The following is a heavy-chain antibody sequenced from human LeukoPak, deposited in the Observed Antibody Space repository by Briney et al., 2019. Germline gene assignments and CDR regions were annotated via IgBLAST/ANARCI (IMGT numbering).Heavy chain of an antibody. CDR1: GFTFSSYS. CDR2: ISSSSSYI. D-gene: IGHD3-10*01. J-gene: IGHJ3*02. Sequence: GGSLRLSCAASGFTFSSYSMNWVRQAPGKGLEWDSSISSSSSYIYYADSVKGRFTISRDNAKNSLYLQMNSLRAEDTAVYYCARVETYYGSGSYSDDAFDIWGQGTMVTVSS. CDR3: ARVETYYGSGSYSDDAFDI. V-gene: IGHV3-21*01.